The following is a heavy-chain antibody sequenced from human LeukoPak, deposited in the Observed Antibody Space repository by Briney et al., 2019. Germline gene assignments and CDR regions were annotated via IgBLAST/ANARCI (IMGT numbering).Heavy chain of an antibody. CDR2: IYSGGAT. CDR3: AKDETLTGVNYFAS. CDR1: GFTVSSNY. V-gene: IGHV3-53*01. J-gene: IGHJ4*02. D-gene: IGHD3-10*01. Sequence: GGSLRLSCAASGFTVSSNYMSWVRQAPGQGLEWVSVIYSGGATFYADSVKGRFTISRDNSKDTLYLQMNSLRAEDTAVYYCAKDETLTGVNYFASWGQGALVTVSS.